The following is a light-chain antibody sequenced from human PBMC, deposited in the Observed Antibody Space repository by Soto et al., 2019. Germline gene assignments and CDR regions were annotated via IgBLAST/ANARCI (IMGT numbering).Light chain of an antibody. CDR2: EVT. J-gene: IGLJ1*01. CDR3: SSYASSSRYV. CDR1: SSDVGGYNY. V-gene: IGLV2-14*01. Sequence: HPASVSGSPGQSITIPCTGTSSDVGGYNYVSWYQQHPGKAPKLMIYEVTNRPSGVSTRFSGSKSGNTASLTISGLQAEDEADYYCSSYASSSRYVFGTGTKVTVL.